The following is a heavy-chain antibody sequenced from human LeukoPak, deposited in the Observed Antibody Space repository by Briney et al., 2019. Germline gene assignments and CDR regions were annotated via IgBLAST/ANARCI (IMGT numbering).Heavy chain of an antibody. Sequence: ASVKVSCKASGYTFTGYYMHWVRQAPGQGLEWMGWINPNSGGTNYAQKFQGRVTMTTDTSTSTAYMELRSLRSDDTAVYYCARDTIFGVVIMGDWFDPWGQGTLVTVSS. CDR1: GYTFTGYY. CDR2: INPNSGGT. CDR3: ARDTIFGVVIMGDWFDP. D-gene: IGHD3-3*01. V-gene: IGHV1-2*02. J-gene: IGHJ5*02.